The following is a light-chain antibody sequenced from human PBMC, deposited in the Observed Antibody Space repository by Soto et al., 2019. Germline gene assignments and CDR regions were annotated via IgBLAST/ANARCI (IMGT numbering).Light chain of an antibody. CDR1: QSLSTN. J-gene: IGKJ2*01. CDR2: GAS. Sequence: EIVMTQSPATLSVSPGERATLSCRASQSLSTNLAWYQQKPGQAPRLLIYGASTRATGIPARFSGSGSGTEFSLTVSSLQSGDFAVYYCQQYISWPHTFGQGTKVEIQ. V-gene: IGKV3-15*01. CDR3: QQYISWPHT.